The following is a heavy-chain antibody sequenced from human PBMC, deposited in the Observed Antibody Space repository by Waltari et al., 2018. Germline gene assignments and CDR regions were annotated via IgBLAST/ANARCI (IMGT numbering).Heavy chain of an antibody. CDR1: GGSFSDYY. D-gene: IGHD3-22*01. V-gene: IGHV4-34*01. CDR2: INPSGST. Sequence: QVQLQQWGAGLLKPSETLSLTCAVYGGSFSDYYWSWIRQPPGNGLEWIGEINPSGSTNYNPSLKSRVTISVNTSKNQFSLKLSSVTAADTAVYYCARAPPYYYDSSGYNPWGQGTLVTVSS. J-gene: IGHJ5*02. CDR3: ARAPPYYYDSSGYNP.